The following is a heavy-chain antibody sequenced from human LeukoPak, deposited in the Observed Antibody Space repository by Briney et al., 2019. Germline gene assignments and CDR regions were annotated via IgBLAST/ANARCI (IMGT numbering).Heavy chain of an antibody. CDR3: ATGTILLRYFDWLYDYYYMDV. CDR1: GYTFTGYY. D-gene: IGHD3-9*01. Sequence: GASVKVSCKASGYTFTGYYMHWVRQVPGQGLEWMGWINSNSGDTNYAQKFQGRVTMTEDTSTDTAYMELSSLRSEDTAVYYCATGTILLRYFDWLYDYYYMDVWGKGTTVTVSS. J-gene: IGHJ6*03. CDR2: INSNSGDT. V-gene: IGHV1-2*02.